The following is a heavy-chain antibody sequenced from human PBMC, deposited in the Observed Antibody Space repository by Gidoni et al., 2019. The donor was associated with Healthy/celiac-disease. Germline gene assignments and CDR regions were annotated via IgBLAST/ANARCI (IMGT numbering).Heavy chain of an antibody. CDR1: GGSINSRSYY. J-gene: IGHJ4*02. Sequence: QLKMQESGPGLVNPSETLALTCTVSGGSINSRSYYWGWIRQPPGKGLEWIGSIYSRGSTYYNPSLTTRVTISVDTSKNQFSLKLSSVTAADTAVYYCARPRQRQSKYYYDSSRGFDYWGQGTLVTVSS. V-gene: IGHV4-39*01. CDR3: ARPRQRQSKYYYDSSRGFDY. D-gene: IGHD3-22*01. CDR2: IYSRGST.